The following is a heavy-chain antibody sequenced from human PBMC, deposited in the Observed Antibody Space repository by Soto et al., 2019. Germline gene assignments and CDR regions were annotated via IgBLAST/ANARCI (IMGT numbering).Heavy chain of an antibody. CDR3: ARAQVSGTIEIGFSV. CDR2: IYPSFHSP. D-gene: IGHD1-26*01. CDR1: GATFSHYY. Sequence: QVQLVQSGAEVKKPGASVKISCKTSGATFSHYYMHWVRQAPGQGLEWMSIIYPSFHSPTYSQTFQCRLTVTSDASTLTVYMELSSLKSEDTDVYYCARAQVSGTIEIGFSVWGQGTLVTVSS. J-gene: IGHJ3*01. V-gene: IGHV1-46*01.